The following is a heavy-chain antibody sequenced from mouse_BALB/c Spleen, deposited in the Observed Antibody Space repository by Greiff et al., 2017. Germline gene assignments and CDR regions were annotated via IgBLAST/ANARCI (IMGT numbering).Heavy chain of an antibody. J-gene: IGHJ4*01. CDR3: ARGDDGYYEDAMDY. D-gene: IGHD2-3*01. CDR2: INPSSGYT. Sequence: QVQLKESGAELARPGASVKMSCKASGYTFTSYTMHWVKQRPGQGLEWIGYINPSSGYTNYNQKFKDKATLTADKSSSTAYMQLSSLTSEDSAVYYCARGDDGYYEDAMDYWGQGTSVTVSS. CDR1: GYTFTSYT. V-gene: IGHV1-4*01.